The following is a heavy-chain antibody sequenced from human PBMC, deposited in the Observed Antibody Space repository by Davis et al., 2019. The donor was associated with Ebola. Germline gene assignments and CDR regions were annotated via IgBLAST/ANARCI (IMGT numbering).Heavy chain of an antibody. Sequence: GGSLRLSCAASGFTFSSYAMSWVRQAPGKGLEWVSGLSSSGAYIYYADAVKGRFTISRDNSKNTLYLQVNSLSAEDTAVYYCAKLMEARGYFDYWGQGTLVTVSS. CDR2: LSSSGAYI. J-gene: IGHJ4*02. V-gene: IGHV3-23*01. CDR3: AKLMEARGYFDY. D-gene: IGHD1-1*01. CDR1: GFTFSSYA.